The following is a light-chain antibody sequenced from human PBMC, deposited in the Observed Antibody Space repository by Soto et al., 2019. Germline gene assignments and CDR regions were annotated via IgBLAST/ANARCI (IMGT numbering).Light chain of an antibody. Sequence: AIQMTQSPSSLSASVGDRVTITCRASQGIRNDLDWFQQKPGKAPKLLIYAASNLQRGVPARFSGSGSGTDFTLTISSLQPEDFATYYCLQKYFYPFTFGPGTKVDI. CDR2: AAS. CDR1: QGIRND. J-gene: IGKJ3*01. V-gene: IGKV1-6*01. CDR3: LQKYFYPFT.